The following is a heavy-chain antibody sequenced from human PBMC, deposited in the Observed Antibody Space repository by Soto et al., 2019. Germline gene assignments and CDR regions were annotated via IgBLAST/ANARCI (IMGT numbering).Heavy chain of an antibody. CDR1: GYTFTSYD. D-gene: IGHD6-13*01. J-gene: IGHJ6*03. CDR2: MNPNSGNT. Sequence: GASVKVSCKASGYTFTSYDINWVRQATGQGLEWMGWMNPNSGNTGYAQKFQGRVTMTRNTSISTAYMELSSLRSEDTAVYYCARRGIAFSTKYYYYYYMDVCGKXSTVTVSS. V-gene: IGHV1-8*01. CDR3: ARRGIAFSTKYYYYYYMDV.